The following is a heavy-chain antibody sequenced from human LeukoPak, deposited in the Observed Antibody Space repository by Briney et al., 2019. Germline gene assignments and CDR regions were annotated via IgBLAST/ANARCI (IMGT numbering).Heavy chain of an antibody. D-gene: IGHD6-13*01. CDR2: ISSSSSYI. V-gene: IGHV3-21*01. J-gene: IGHJ4*02. CDR3: ARARAYSSSWYSDY. CDR1: GFTFSGYS. Sequence: GGSLRLSCAASGFTFSGYSMNWVRQAPGKGMEWVSSISSSSSYIYYADSVKGRFTISRDNAKDSLYLQMNSLRAEDTAVYYCARARAYSSSWYSDYWGQGTLVTVSS.